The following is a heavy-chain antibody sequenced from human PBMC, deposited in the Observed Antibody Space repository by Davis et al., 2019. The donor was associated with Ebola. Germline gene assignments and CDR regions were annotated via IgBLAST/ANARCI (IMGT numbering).Heavy chain of an antibody. Sequence: SETLSLTCAVYGGSFSGYYWSWIRQPPGKGLEWIGSIYYSGSTYYNPSLKSRVTISVDTSKNQFSLKLSSVTAADTAVYYCARPGYCSGGSCYYNWFDPWGQGTLVTVSS. CDR1: GGSFSGYY. CDR3: ARPGYCSGGSCYYNWFDP. V-gene: IGHV4-34*01. J-gene: IGHJ5*02. D-gene: IGHD2-15*01. CDR2: IYYSGST.